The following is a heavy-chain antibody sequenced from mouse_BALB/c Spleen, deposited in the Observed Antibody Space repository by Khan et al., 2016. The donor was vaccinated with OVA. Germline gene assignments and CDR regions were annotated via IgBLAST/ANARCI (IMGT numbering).Heavy chain of an antibody. J-gene: IGHJ4*01. Sequence: DLVKPGDSVNLSCKASGYTFTSYWINWIKQRPGQGLEWIGRIATGSSNAYYNDMFKDKSTLTVDTSSSTVYIQLSSLSSEDSAVYFCARENYYGRVCYAMDYWGQGTSVTVSS. CDR2: IATGSSNA. V-gene: IGHV1S41*01. D-gene: IGHD1-1*01. CDR1: GYTFTSYW. CDR3: ARENYYGRVCYAMDY.